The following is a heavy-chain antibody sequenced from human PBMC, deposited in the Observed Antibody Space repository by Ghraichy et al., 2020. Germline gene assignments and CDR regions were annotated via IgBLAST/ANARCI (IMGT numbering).Heavy chain of an antibody. CDR2: IYYSGST. CDR3: ARDNGAYYYDSSGYYYGHFDL. CDR1: GGSISSYY. J-gene: IGHJ2*01. V-gene: IGHV4-59*01. D-gene: IGHD3-22*01. Sequence: SQTLSLTCTVSGGSISSYYWSWIRQPPGKGLEWIGYIYYSGSTNYNPSLKSRVTISVDTSKNQFSLKLSSVTAADTAVYYCARDNGAYYYDSSGYYYGHFDLWGRGTLVTVSS.